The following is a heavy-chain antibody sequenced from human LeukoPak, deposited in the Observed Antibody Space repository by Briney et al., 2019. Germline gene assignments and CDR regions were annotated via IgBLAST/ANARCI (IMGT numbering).Heavy chain of an antibody. CDR2: INHSGST. D-gene: IGHD3-16*02. CDR3: ARGRGYNSFDY. CDR1: GGSFSGYY. Sequence: PSXTLSLTCAVYGGSFSGYYWSWIRQPPGKGLEWIGEINHSGSTNYNPSLKRRVTISVDTSKNQFSLKLTSVTAADTAVYYCARGRGYNSFDYWGQGTLVTVSS. J-gene: IGHJ4*02. V-gene: IGHV4-34*01.